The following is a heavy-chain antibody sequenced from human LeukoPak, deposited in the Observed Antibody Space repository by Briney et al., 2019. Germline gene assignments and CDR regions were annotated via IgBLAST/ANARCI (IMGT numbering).Heavy chain of an antibody. J-gene: IGHJ3*02. V-gene: IGHV4-30-2*01. Sequence: SQTLSLTCAVSGCSISSGGYSWSWIRQPPGKGLEWIGYIYHSGSTYYNPSLKSRVTISVDRSKNQFSLKLSSVTAADTAVYYCARAAGSGYPDAFDIWGQGTIVTVSS. D-gene: IGHD3-22*01. CDR1: GCSISSGGYS. CDR3: ARAAGSGYPDAFDI. CDR2: IYHSGST.